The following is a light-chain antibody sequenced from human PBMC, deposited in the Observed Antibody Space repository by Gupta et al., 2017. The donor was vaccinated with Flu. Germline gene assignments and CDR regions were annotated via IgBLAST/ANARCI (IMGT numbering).Light chain of an antibody. CDR3: SSYAGSNNHWV. Sequence: SALPQPPSASGSPAQSVTISCTGTSSDVGGYNYVSWYQQHPGKAPKLMIYEVSKRPSGVPDRFSGSKSGNTASLTVAGLQAEDEADYYCSSYAGSNNHWVFGGGTKLTVL. J-gene: IGLJ3*02. CDR1: SSDVGGYNY. CDR2: EVS. V-gene: IGLV2-8*01.